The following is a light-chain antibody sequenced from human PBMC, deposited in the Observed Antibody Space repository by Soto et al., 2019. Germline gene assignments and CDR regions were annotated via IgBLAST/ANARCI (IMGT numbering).Light chain of an antibody. Sequence: DIVMTQSPDSLAVSLGERATINCKSSQSVLYNSNNKNYLAWYQQKPGQPPKLLIYWASTRESGVPDRFSGSGSGTDFTLTISSLQAEDVAVYYCQHIDTFGGGTKVEIK. CDR1: QSVLYNSNNKNY. J-gene: IGKJ4*01. CDR3: QHIDT. V-gene: IGKV4-1*01. CDR2: WAS.